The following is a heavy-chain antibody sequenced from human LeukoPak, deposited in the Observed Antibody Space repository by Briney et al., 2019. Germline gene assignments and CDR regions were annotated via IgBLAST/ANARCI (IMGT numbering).Heavy chain of an antibody. V-gene: IGHV4-4*02. J-gene: IGHJ4*02. CDR3: ARSYNWNYANGQGFDY. CDR2: IYYSGST. CDR1: GGSISSSNW. D-gene: IGHD1-7*01. Sequence: SGTLSLTCAVSGGSISSSNWWSWVRQPPGKGLEWIGYIYYSGSTNYNPSLKSRVTISVDTSKNQFSLKLSSVTAADTAVYYCARSYNWNYANGQGFDYWGQGTLVTVSS.